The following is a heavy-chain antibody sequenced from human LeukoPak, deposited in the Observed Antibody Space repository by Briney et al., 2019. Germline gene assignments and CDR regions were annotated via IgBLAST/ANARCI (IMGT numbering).Heavy chain of an antibody. CDR3: AKEAGNYPFYMVV. J-gene: IGHJ6*03. Sequence: GGSLRLSCAASGFTFSNYGMSWVRQAPGKGLEWVSTISGSGGHTYYANSVKGRFTISRDNSKNTLSLQMNSLRAEDTAVYYCAKEAGNYPFYMVVWGKGTTVTVSS. V-gene: IGHV3-23*01. CDR1: GFTFSNYG. CDR2: ISGSGGHT. D-gene: IGHD5-24*01.